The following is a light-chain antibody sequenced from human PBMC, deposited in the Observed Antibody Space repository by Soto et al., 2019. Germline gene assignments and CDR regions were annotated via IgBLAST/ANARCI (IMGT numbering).Light chain of an antibody. J-gene: IGLJ2*01. V-gene: IGLV1-40*01. Sequence: QAVVTQPPSVSGAPGQRVTISCTGSSSNIGAGYDVHWYQQLPGTAPKLLIYGNSNRPSGVPDRFSGSKSGTSASLAITGLQAEDEADYDCQSYDSSLSGSRVVFGGGTKLTVL. CDR1: SSNIGAGYD. CDR2: GNS. CDR3: QSYDSSLSGSRVV.